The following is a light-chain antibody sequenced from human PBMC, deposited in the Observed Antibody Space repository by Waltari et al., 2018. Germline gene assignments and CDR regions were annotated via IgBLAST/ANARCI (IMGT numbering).Light chain of an antibody. CDR2: AAS. V-gene: IGKV1-33*01. CDR1: QDIGNY. CDR3: QQYLSLPYT. J-gene: IGKJ2*01. Sequence: DIQMTQSPSSLSASVGDKVTITCQASQDIGNYLNWYQQKPGKAPNLLIHAASNLEWGVPSRFSGRGSGTHFSFTISSLQPGDFATYYCQQYLSLPYTFGQGTILDI.